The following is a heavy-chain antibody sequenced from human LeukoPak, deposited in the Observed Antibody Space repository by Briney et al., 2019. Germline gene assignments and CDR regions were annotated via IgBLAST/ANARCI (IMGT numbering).Heavy chain of an antibody. V-gene: IGHV3-23*01. D-gene: IGHD3-16*02. J-gene: IGHJ4*02. CDR2: ITGSGRST. Sequence: GGSVRLSCAASGFTLASYAMSWVRQAPGKGLEWVSAITGSGRSTYYADSAKGRFTISRDNSKNTLYLQMNSLRAEDTAVYYCAKETQFGGVIVTNFDYWGQGNLGTVSS. CDR1: GFTLASYA. CDR3: AKETQFGGVIVTNFDY.